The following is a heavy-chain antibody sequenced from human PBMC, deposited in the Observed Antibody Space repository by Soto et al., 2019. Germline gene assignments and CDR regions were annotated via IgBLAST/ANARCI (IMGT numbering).Heavy chain of an antibody. CDR2: INHSGST. D-gene: IGHD3-3*01. CDR1: RPSFTVYY. CDR3: ARAGTPSDFWSGYRYYYYMDV. Sequence: TPQTRSLACAVDRPSFTVYYRSWISQPPGEGLEWSGEINHSGSTNYNPSLKSRVTISVDTSKNQFSLKLSSVTAADTAVYYCARAGTPSDFWSGYRYYYYMDVWGKGTTVTVSS. J-gene: IGHJ6*03. V-gene: IGHV4-34*01.